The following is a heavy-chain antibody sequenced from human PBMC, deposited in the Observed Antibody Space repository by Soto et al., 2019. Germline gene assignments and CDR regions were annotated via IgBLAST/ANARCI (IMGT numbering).Heavy chain of an antibody. CDR2: ISSSSSYI. CDR3: ARCHGYYGSGMDA. D-gene: IGHD3-3*01. Sequence: GGSLRLSCAASGFTFSSYSMNWVRQAPGKGLEWVSSISSSSSYIYYADSVKGRFTISRDNAKNSLYLQMNSLRAEDTAVYYCARCHGYYGSGMDAWGQGTTVTVSS. CDR1: GFTFSSYS. V-gene: IGHV3-21*01. J-gene: IGHJ6*02.